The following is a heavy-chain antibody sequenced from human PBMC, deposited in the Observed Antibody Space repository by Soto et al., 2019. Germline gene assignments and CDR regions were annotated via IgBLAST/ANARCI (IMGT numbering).Heavy chain of an antibody. V-gene: IGHV1-69*13. CDR3: ARQEVTMIVVANYYYYGMDV. CDR2: IIPIFGTA. Sequence: GASVKVSCKASGGTFSSYAISWVRQAPGQGLEWMGGIIPIFGTANYAQKFQGRVTITADESTSTAYMELSSLRSEDTAVYYFARQEVTMIVVANYYYYGMDVWGQGTTVTVSS. D-gene: IGHD3-22*01. J-gene: IGHJ6*02. CDR1: GGTFSSYA.